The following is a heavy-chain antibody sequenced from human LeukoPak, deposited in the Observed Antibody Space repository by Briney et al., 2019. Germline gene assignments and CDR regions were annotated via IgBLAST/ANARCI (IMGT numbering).Heavy chain of an antibody. V-gene: IGHV3-11*01. Sequence: PGGSLRLSCVASGFTFGDYYMSWIRQAPGKGLEWIAYISSRDDSINYADSMTGRFTISRDNAKNSLYLQMNSLRAEDTAVYYCARGRHYYDTRGYSDAFDIWGQGTLVTVSS. CDR2: ISSRDDSI. D-gene: IGHD3-22*01. CDR3: ARGRHYYDTRGYSDAFDI. J-gene: IGHJ3*02. CDR1: GFTFGDYY.